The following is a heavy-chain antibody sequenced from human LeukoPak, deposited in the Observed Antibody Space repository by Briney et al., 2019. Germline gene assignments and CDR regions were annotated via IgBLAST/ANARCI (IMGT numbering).Heavy chain of an antibody. CDR2: IYYSGST. Sequence: PSETLSLTCTVSGGSISSYYWSWIRQPPGKGLVWIGYIYYSGSTNYNPSLKSRVTISVDTSKNQFSLKLSSVTAADTAVYYCARSRSITIFGSLYWGQGTLVTVSS. CDR3: ARSRSITIFGSLY. CDR1: GGSISSYY. D-gene: IGHD3-3*01. J-gene: IGHJ4*02. V-gene: IGHV4-59*01.